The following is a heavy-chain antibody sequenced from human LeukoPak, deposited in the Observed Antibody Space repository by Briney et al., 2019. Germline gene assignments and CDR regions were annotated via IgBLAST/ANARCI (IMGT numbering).Heavy chain of an antibody. J-gene: IGHJ6*02. CDR2: ISYEGSNK. Sequence: GGSLRLSCAASGVTFSSYGMRWVRQAPGKGLGWVAVISYEGSNKSYADSVKGRFTISRDNSKTTLYLQMNSLRAEDTAVYYCAKDYTRIVVVPAAGVFYGMDVWGQGTTVTVSS. CDR1: GVTFSSYG. D-gene: IGHD2-2*01. CDR3: AKDYTRIVVVPAAGVFYGMDV. V-gene: IGHV3-30*18.